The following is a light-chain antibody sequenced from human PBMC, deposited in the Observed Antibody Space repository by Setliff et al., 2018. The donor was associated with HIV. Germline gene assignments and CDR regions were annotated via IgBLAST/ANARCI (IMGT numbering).Light chain of an antibody. CDR2: DVS. Sequence: LTQPASVSGSPGQSITISCTGTSSDVGGYNYVSWYQQHPGKAPKLMIYDVSNRHSGVSNRFSGSKSGNTASLTISGLQAEDEADYYCSSYTSSTAYVFGTGTKVTVL. V-gene: IGLV2-14*03. CDR1: SSDVGGYNY. J-gene: IGLJ1*01. CDR3: SSYTSSTAYV.